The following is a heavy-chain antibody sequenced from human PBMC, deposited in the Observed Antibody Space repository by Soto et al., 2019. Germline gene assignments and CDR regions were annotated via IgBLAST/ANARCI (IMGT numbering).Heavy chain of an antibody. CDR3: ARASPVICGGDPCYRLDSSFDS. J-gene: IGHJ5*01. V-gene: IGHV1-69*01. CDR2: IIPLFGTP. Sequence: QVQLVQSGAEVRKPGSSLRVSCKSSGATFSTTGISWVRQAPGQGLEWMGGIIPLFGTPKYARKFQGRVSITAEESTNTVYMELNSLRPDDAGVYYCARASPVICGGDPCYRLDSSFDSWGQGSLVIVSS. CDR1: GATFSTTG. D-gene: IGHD2-21*02.